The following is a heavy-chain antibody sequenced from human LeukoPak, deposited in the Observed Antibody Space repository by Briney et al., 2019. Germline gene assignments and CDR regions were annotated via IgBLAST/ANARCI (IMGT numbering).Heavy chain of an antibody. J-gene: IGHJ4*02. CDR1: GGSISSGGYS. CDR2: IYHSGST. D-gene: IGHD4-17*01. Sequence: SETLSLTCAVSGGSISSGGYSWSWIRQPPGKGPEWIGYIYHSGSTYYDPSLKSRVTISVDRSKNQFSLKLSSVTAADTAVYYCARARTTMTPLDYWGQGTLVTVSS. V-gene: IGHV4-30-2*01. CDR3: ARARTTMTPLDY.